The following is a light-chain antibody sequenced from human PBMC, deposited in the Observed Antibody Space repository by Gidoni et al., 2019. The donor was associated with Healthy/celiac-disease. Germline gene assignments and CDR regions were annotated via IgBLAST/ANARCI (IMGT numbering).Light chain of an antibody. CDR3: QQYNSYWT. Sequence: DIQTTQSPSTLSAAVGDRVTITCRASKSISSWLAWYQQKPGKAPTLLNYKASSVESGLPSRCGGSGSGEEFTLIISSLQQDDFAYYYCQQYNSYWTFGQGTKVEIK. V-gene: IGKV1-5*03. J-gene: IGKJ1*01. CDR1: KSISSW. CDR2: KAS.